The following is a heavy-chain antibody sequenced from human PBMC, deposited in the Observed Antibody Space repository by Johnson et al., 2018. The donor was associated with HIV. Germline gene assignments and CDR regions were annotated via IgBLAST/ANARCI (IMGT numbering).Heavy chain of an antibody. CDR1: GFTFSGYG. J-gene: IGHJ3*02. CDR3: AKGYSSSWYVAFDI. D-gene: IGHD6-13*01. Sequence: QVQLVESGGGLVQPGGSLRLSCAVSGFTFSGYGMHWVRQTPGKGLEWVAFIRHDGNNKYYADSVKGRFTISRDNSKNTLYLQMNSLRAEDTAVYYCAKGYSSSWYVAFDIWGQGTMVTVSS. V-gene: IGHV3-30*02. CDR2: IRHDGNNK.